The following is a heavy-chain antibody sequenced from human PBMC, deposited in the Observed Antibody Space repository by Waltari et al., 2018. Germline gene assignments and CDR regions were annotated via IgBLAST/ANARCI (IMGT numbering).Heavy chain of an antibody. CDR3: AKDLSEIWGIDY. D-gene: IGHD3-10*01. J-gene: IGHJ4*02. CDR1: GFIFSRYG. V-gene: IGHV3-30*18. CDR2: VSFDGNNK. Sequence: QVQLVDSGGGVVQPGRSLRLSCAASGFIFSRYGMHWVRQAPGKGLEWVALVSFDGNNKYYADSVKGRFTVSRDNSKNTLYLQMNSLRVEDTAVYYCAKDLSEIWGIDYWGQGTLVAVSS.